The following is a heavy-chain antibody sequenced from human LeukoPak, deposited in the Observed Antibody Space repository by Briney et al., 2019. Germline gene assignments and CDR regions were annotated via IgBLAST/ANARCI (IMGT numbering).Heavy chain of an antibody. D-gene: IGHD3-10*01. CDR3: ARPLMYYYGSETYFWFDP. CDR1: GFTFSSYE. V-gene: IGHV3-7*01. Sequence: GGSLRLSCVASGFTFSSYEMNWVRQAPGKGLEWVANIKQDGSEQYYVDSVKGRFTISRDNAKNSLSLQMNSLRAEDTAVYYCARPLMYYYGSETYFWFDPWGQGTLVTVSS. J-gene: IGHJ5*02. CDR2: IKQDGSEQ.